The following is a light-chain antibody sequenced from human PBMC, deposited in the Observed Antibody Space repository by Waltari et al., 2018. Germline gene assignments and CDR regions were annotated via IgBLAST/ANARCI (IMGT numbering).Light chain of an antibody. J-gene: IGKJ4*01. V-gene: IGKV1-39*01. CDR2: AAS. CDR3: QQSYSTPLT. Sequence: DIQMTQSPSSLSASVGERVTITCRQSQSIISYLNWYQQKPGKAPKLLIYAASSLQSGVPSRFSGSGSGTDFTLTISSLQPEDFATYYCQQSYSTPLTFGGGTKVEIK. CDR1: QSIISY.